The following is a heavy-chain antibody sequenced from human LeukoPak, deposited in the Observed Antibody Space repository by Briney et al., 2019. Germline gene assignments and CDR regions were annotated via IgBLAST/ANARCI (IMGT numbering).Heavy chain of an antibody. V-gene: IGHV3-23*01. J-gene: IGHJ4*02. CDR1: GFTFSNYA. Sequence: GRSLRLSCAASGFTFSNYAMNWVRQAPGKGLEWVSAIVGSGGSTFYADSVRGRFTISRNNSKNTLYLQMNSLRAEDTAVYYCAKGYASGTYYSDYWGQGTLVTVSS. CDR2: IVGSGGST. CDR3: AKGYASGTYYSDY. D-gene: IGHD3-10*01.